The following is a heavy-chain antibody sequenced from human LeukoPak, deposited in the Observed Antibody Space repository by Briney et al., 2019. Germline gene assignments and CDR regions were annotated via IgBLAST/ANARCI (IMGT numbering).Heavy chain of an antibody. V-gene: IGHV1-2*02. CDR3: ARDSSDILTGYYHF. J-gene: IGHJ4*02. CDR1: GHSFNDYY. D-gene: IGHD3-9*01. Sequence: GASVKVSCKTSGHSFNDYYLHWVRQAPGQGLEWMGWINPNSGRTHYAPKFQGRVTLTTDTSITTAYMELSSLISGDTALYYCARDSSDILTGYYHFWGQGTLVTVSS. CDR2: INPNSGRT.